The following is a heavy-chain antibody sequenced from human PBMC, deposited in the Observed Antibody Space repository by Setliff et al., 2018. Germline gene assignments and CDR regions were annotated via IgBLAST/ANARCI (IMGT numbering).Heavy chain of an antibody. D-gene: IGHD2-8*01. Sequence: ASVKVSCKASGYTFSDYGITWVRQAPGQGLEWMGWISAYTGNAYYAHKLQDRVTMTTDTSTGTAYMELRSLTSDDTAVYYCSRLVRYCTTTTCQSVPGAEVWGQGTLVTVPS. CDR3: SRLVRYCTTTTCQSVPGAEV. V-gene: IGHV1-18*01. CDR1: GYTFSDYG. CDR2: ISAYTGNA. J-gene: IGHJ4*02.